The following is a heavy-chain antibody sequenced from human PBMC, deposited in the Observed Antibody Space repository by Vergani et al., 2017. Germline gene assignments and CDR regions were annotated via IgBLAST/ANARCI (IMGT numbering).Heavy chain of an antibody. Sequence: QVQLVQSGAEVKKPGSSVKVSCKASGGTFSSYAISWVRQAPGQGLEWMGRIIPIFGTANYAQKFQGRVTITADESTSTAYMELSSLRSEDTAVYYCARVLVITKGYYYYGMDVWGQGTTVTVSS. CDR3: ARVLVITKGYYYYGMDV. J-gene: IGHJ6*02. D-gene: IGHD3-22*01. CDR1: GGTFSSYA. V-gene: IGHV1-69*13. CDR2: IIPIFGTA.